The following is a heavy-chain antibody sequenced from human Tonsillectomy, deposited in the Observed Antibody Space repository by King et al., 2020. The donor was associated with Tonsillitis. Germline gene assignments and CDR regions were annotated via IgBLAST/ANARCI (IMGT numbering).Heavy chain of an antibody. CDR2: MYYTGTT. D-gene: IGHD5-18*01. V-gene: IGHV4-39*07. CDR3: ASPGYTYGY. J-gene: IGHJ4*02. Sequence: QLQESGPGLVKPSETLSLICNVSGASISTSGYYWGWIRQSPGKGLEWIASMYYTGTTYYNPSLESRVTISADMSKNHFSLKLRSVTAADTAVYYCASPGYTYGYWGQGTLVTVSS. CDR1: GASISTSGYY.